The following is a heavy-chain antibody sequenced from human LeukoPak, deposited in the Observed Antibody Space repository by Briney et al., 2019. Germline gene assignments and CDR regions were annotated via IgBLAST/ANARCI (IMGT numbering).Heavy chain of an antibody. V-gene: IGHV1-69*13. CDR1: GGTFSSYA. D-gene: IGHD2-15*01. CDR2: IIPIFGTA. CDR3: ARARAAYTLYYGMDV. J-gene: IGHJ6*02. Sequence: GASVKVSCKASGGTFSSYAISWVRQAPGQGLGWMGGIIPIFGTANYAQKFQGRVTITADESTSTAYMELSSLRSEDTAVYYCARARAAYTLYYGMDVWGQGTTVTVSS.